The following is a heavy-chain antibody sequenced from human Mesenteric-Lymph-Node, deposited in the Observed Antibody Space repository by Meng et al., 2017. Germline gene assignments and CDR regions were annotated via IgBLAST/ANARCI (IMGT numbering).Heavy chain of an antibody. V-gene: IGHV4-61*02. Sequence: LRLSCSVSGGSISSGTYYWSWIRQPAGKGLEWIGRIYTSGITNYNPSLESRVTISLDTSNNQYSLRLNSVTAADTAVYYCARVATGYPGVYWGQGALVTVSS. D-gene: IGHD2-2*03. J-gene: IGHJ4*02. CDR3: ARVATGYPGVY. CDR1: GGSISSGTYY. CDR2: IYTSGIT.